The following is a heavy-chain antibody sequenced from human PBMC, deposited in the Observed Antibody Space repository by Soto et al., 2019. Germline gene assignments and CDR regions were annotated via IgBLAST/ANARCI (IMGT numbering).Heavy chain of an antibody. CDR1: GYSFTSHW. Sequence: PGESLKISCKVSGYSFTSHWIGWVRQMPGKGLEWMGIIYPGDSDTRYSPSFQGQVTISADKSIRPAYLQWSSLKASDTAMYYCAREIATAMSGTGFYGMDVWGQGTTVTVSS. CDR3: AREIATAMSGTGFYGMDV. J-gene: IGHJ6*02. CDR2: IYPGDSDT. D-gene: IGHD5-18*01. V-gene: IGHV5-51*01.